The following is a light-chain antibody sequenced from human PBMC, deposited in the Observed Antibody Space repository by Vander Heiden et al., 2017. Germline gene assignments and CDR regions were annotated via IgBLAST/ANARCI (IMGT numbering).Light chain of an antibody. Sequence: QSALRQPASVSGSPGQSITISCPGTSNEGGRYTLVSWFQTLPGKAPKLMLYEVSKRHSGVANRFSGSKSGTTASLTIAWLQAEDEADYYCCSRAVSSDFYVFGTGTKVTVL. J-gene: IGLJ1*01. V-gene: IGLV2-23*02. CDR1: SNEGGRYTL. CDR2: EVS. CDR3: CSRAVSSDFYV.